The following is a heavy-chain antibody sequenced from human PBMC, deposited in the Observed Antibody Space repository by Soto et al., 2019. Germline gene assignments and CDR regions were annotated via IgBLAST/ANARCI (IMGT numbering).Heavy chain of an antibody. CDR2: IYYSGIT. J-gene: IGHJ4*02. CDR1: GGSISSGVYY. V-gene: IGHV4-31*03. Sequence: SETLSLTCTVSGGSISSGVYYWSWIRQHPGKGLQWIGYIYYSGITYYNPSLKSRITISVDTSKNQFSLKLSSVTAADTAVYYCARQAPRVRFLEWHFDYWGQATLVTVSS. CDR3: ARQAPRVRFLEWHFDY. D-gene: IGHD3-3*01.